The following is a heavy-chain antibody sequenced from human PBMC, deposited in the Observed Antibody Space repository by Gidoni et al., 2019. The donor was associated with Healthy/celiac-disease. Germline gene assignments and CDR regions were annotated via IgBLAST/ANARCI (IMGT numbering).Heavy chain of an antibody. J-gene: IGHJ4*02. Sequence: QVKLVQSGAEVKKPGSSVKVSCNASGGTFSSYAISWVRQAPGQGLEWMGGIIPIFGTANYAQKFQGRVTITADESTSTAYIELSSLRSEDTAVYYCARDRGGLGFDYWGQGTLVTVSS. CDR2: IIPIFGTA. CDR3: ARDRGGLGFDY. V-gene: IGHV1-69*01. D-gene: IGHD2-15*01. CDR1: GGTFSSYA.